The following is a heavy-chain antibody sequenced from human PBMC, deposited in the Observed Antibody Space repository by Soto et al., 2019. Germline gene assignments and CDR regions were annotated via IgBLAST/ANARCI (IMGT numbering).Heavy chain of an antibody. CDR3: ARGGVVVAATRYYYYGMDV. Sequence: QVQLQESGPGLVKPSQTLSLTCTVSGGSISSGGYYWSWIRQHPGKGLEWIGYIYYSGSTYYNPSLKRRVPISVDTSKNQSSLKLSSVTAADTAVYYCARGGVVVAATRYYYYGMDVWGQGTTVTVSS. V-gene: IGHV4-31*03. J-gene: IGHJ6*02. CDR2: IYYSGST. D-gene: IGHD2-15*01. CDR1: GGSISSGGYY.